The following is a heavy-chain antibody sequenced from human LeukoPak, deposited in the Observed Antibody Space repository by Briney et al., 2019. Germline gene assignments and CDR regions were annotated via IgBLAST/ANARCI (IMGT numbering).Heavy chain of an antibody. J-gene: IGHJ4*02. Sequence: PGGSLRLSCAASGFTFDDYAMHWVRHAPGKGLEWVSGISWNSGSIGYADSVKGRFTISRDNAKNSLYLQMNSLRAEDTALYYCASSLVRYCSGGSCVFDYWGQGTLVTVSS. CDR1: GFTFDDYA. CDR2: ISWNSGSI. D-gene: IGHD2-15*01. CDR3: ASSLVRYCSGGSCVFDY. V-gene: IGHV3-9*01.